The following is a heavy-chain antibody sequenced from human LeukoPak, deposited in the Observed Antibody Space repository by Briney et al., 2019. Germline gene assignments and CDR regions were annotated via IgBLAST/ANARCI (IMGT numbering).Heavy chain of an antibody. V-gene: IGHV3-48*03. CDR3: AREGYSYGKGYFDY. CDR2: ISSSVSTI. CDR1: GFTFSSYE. J-gene: IGHJ4*02. Sequence: PGGSLRLSCAASGFTFSSYEMNWVRQAPGKGVEWVSHISSSVSTIYDADSVKGRFTISRDNAKNSLYLQMNSLRAEDTAVYYCAREGYSYGKGYFDYWGQGTLVTVSS. D-gene: IGHD5-18*01.